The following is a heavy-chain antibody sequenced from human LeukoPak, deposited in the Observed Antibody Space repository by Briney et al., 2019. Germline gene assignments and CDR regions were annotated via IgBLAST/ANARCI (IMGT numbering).Heavy chain of an antibody. J-gene: IGHJ4*02. V-gene: IGHV1-69*05. D-gene: IGHD3-10*01. CDR3: ARGGYYGSGSAIDY. CDR2: IIPIFGTA. CDR1: GGTFRSYA. Sequence: ASVKVSCKASGGTFRSYAISWVRQAPGQGLEWMGRIIPIFGTANYAQKFQGRVTITTDESTSTAYMELSSLRSEDTAVYYCARGGYYGSGSAIDYWGQGTLVTVSS.